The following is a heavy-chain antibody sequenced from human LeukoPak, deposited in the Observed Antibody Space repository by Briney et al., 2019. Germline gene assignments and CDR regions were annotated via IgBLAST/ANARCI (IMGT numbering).Heavy chain of an antibody. CDR3: AREKTGPRRHYYYNRDV. V-gene: IGHV3-21*01. J-gene: IGHJ6*03. Sequence: GGSLRLSCAASGFTFSSYSMNWVRQAPGKGLEWVSSISSSSSYIYYADSVKGRFTISRDNAKNSLYLQMNSLRAEDTAVYYCAREKTGPRRHYYYNRDVGAKGPTVPVSS. D-gene: IGHD1-1*01. CDR2: ISSSSSYI. CDR1: GFTFSSYS.